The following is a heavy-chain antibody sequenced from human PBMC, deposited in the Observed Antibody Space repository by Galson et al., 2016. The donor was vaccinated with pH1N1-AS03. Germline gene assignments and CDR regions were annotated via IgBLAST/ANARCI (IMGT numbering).Heavy chain of an antibody. Sequence: SLRLSCAASGFTFSNYGIHWVRQAPGKGLEWVAFIRDDGSDRHYAKSVKGRFTISRDNSKGTVFLQMNSLRSEDTATYYCARHQGVAIAARLSGGLDYWGQETLVTVSS. J-gene: IGHJ4*02. CDR3: ARHQGVAIAARLSGGLDY. D-gene: IGHD6-6*01. CDR1: GFTFSNYG. V-gene: IGHV3-30*02. CDR2: IRDDGSDR.